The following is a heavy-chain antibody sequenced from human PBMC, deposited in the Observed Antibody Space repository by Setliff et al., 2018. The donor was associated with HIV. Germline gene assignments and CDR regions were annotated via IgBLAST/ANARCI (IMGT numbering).Heavy chain of an antibody. J-gene: IGHJ6*04. V-gene: IGHV3-15*01. D-gene: IGHD3-10*01. CDR2: IKSKNDGGTT. CDR1: GFTFSNAW. CDR3: VRTGLGLREVLSPGV. Sequence: GGSLRLSCAASGFTFSNAWMNWVRQAPGKGLEWVARIKSKNDGGTTDYAAPVKDRFTISRDESENTLFLQMNSLRVEDTAVYYCVRTGLGLREVLSPGVWGTGTTVTVSS.